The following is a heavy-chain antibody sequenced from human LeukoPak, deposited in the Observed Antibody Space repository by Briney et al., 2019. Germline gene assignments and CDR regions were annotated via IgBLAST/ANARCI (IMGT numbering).Heavy chain of an antibody. J-gene: IGHJ4*02. CDR2: INPSGGTT. CDR3: ARVGFYYSDRVLDY. D-gene: IGHD3-9*01. CDR1: GYTFTVYY. V-gene: IGHV1-46*01. Sequence: ASVKVSCKASGYTFTVYYMHWVRQAPGHGLEWVGMINPSGGTTSYAQKFQGRLTMTRDTSTSTAYMELSSLRSEDTAVYYCARVGFYYSDRVLDYWGQGTLVTVSS.